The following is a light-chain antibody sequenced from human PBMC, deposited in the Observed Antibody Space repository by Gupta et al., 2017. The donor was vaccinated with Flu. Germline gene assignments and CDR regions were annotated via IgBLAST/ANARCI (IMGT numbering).Light chain of an antibody. Sequence: ITISCTGTTSAVGCYNLVCWYQQPPGQAPHLLLYRLSSRPSGVPNRFSGSNSGNTAALTITGPQAEDEGDYHCCSYAGGNATWVFGGGTKLTVL. V-gene: IGLV2-23*02. CDR3: CSYAGGNATWV. J-gene: IGLJ3*02. CDR1: TSAVGCYNL. CDR2: RLS.